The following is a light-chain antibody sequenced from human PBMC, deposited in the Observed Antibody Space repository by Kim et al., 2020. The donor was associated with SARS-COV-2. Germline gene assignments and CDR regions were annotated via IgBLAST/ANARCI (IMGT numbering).Light chain of an antibody. CDR3: MQGTHWTYT. V-gene: IGKV2-30*02. J-gene: IGKJ2*01. CDR1: QSLVHSDGNTY. Sequence: DVVMTQSPLSLPVTLEQPASISCRSSQSLVHSDGNTYLHWFLQRPGQSPRRLIYKVSNRDSGVPDRFSGSWSGTDFTLKISRVEAEDVGVYYCMQGTHWTYTFGQGTKLEI. CDR2: KVS.